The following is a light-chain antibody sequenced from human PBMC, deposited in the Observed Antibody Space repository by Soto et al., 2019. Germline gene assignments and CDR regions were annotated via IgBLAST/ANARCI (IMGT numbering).Light chain of an antibody. V-gene: IGKV3-20*01. CDR3: LKHGSCPART. CDR2: AAS. Sequence: EIVLTQSPGTLSLSPGGRATLSCRASPTVDSNYLAWYQQKPGPGPTPRIYAASARGTGIPDSFSGSGSGTDSTLTIASLELEHFEVAYCLKHGSCPARTFGQGTKVDIK. J-gene: IGKJ1*01. CDR1: PTVDSNY.